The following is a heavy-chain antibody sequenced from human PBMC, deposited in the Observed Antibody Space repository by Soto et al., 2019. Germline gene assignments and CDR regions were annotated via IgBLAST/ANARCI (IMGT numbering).Heavy chain of an antibody. CDR2: IYHSGST. J-gene: IGHJ5*02. CDR3: ARGPTAAAGSNWFDP. CDR1: GGSISSSNW. V-gene: IGHV4-4*02. D-gene: IGHD6-13*01. Sequence: SETLSLTCAVSGGSISSSNWWSWVRQPPGKGLEWIGEIYHSGSTNYNPSLKSRVTISVDKSKNQFSLKLSSVTAADTAVYYCARGPTAAAGSNWFDPWGQGTLVTV.